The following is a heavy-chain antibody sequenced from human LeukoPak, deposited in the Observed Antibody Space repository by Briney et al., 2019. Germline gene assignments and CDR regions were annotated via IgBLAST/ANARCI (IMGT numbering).Heavy chain of an antibody. CDR2: INHSGST. CDR3: ARGEGARDGYNYEGPFYFDY. V-gene: IGHV4-34*01. Sequence: SETLSLTCAVYGVPFSDYYWSWIRQPPGKGLEWIGKINHSGSTNYSPSLKSRVTISIDTSKNQFSLKLNSMTAADTAVYYCARGEGARDGYNYEGPFYFDYWGQGTLVTVSS. D-gene: IGHD5-24*01. CDR1: GVPFSDYY. J-gene: IGHJ4*02.